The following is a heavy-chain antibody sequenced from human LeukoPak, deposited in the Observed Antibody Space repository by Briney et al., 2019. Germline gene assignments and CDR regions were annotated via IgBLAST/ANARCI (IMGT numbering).Heavy chain of an antibody. CDR2: IIPIFGTA. J-gene: IGHJ3*02. CDR1: GYTFTSYY. D-gene: IGHD2-8*01. V-gene: IGHV1-69*05. Sequence: ASVKVSCKASGYTFTSYYMHWVRQAPGQGLEWMGGIIPIFGTANYAQKFQGGVTITTDESTSTAYMELSSLRSEDTAVYYCARGKKRLMVYAIDAFDIWGQGTMVTVSS. CDR3: ARGKKRLMVYAIDAFDI.